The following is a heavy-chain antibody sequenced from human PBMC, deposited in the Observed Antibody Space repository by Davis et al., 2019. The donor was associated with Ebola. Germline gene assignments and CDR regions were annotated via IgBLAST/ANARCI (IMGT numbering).Heavy chain of an antibody. D-gene: IGHD3-3*01. CDR2: VFFSGSA. CDR3: AGLLRSLEWGDY. Sequence: PSETLSLTCSVSGGSISSAFHFWGWFRQPPAGGLEWLGNVFFSGSAYYNPSLKSRVTISVDTSTNQFSLNLASVTAADTAVYYCAGLLRSLEWGDYWGQGALVAVSS. V-gene: IGHV4-39*01. J-gene: IGHJ4*02. CDR1: GGSISSAFHF.